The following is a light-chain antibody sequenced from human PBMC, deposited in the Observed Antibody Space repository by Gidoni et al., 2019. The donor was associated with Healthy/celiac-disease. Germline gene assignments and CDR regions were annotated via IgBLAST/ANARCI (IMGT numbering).Light chain of an antibody. J-gene: IGKJ4*01. CDR3: QQLNSYPT. Sequence: DIQLTQSPSFLSASVGDRVTITCRASQGISSYLAWYQQKPGKAPKLLIYAAPTLQSGVPSRFSDSGSGTEFTLTISSLQPEDFATYYCQQLNSYPTFGGGTKVEIK. V-gene: IGKV1-9*01. CDR1: QGISSY. CDR2: AAP.